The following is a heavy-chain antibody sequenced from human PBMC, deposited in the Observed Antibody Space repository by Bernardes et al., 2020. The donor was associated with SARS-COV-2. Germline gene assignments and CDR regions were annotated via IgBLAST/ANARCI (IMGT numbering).Heavy chain of an antibody. CDR2: ISSSGSYT. V-gene: IGHV3-21*06. CDR1: GFTFSVYK. J-gene: IGHJ1*01. D-gene: IGHD4-17*01. CDR3: ARDDYGDSVG. Sequence: GRSLRVYCAASGFTFSVYKMMWVRQTPGKGLEWVSSISSSGSYTYYADSVKGRFTISRDQNSLYLQMNSLRAEDTGFYYCARDDYGDSVGWGQGTLVTVSS.